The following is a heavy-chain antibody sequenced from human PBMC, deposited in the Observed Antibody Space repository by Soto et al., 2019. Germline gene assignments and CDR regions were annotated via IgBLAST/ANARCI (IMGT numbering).Heavy chain of an antibody. Sequence: SETLSLTCTVSGGSISSYYWSWIRQPPGKGLEWIGYIYYSGGTNYNPSLKSRVTISVDTSKNQFSLKLSSVTAADTAVYYCARVRDSGSYYYYYYGMDVWGQGTTVTVSS. V-gene: IGHV4-59*01. D-gene: IGHD3-10*01. CDR3: ARVRDSGSYYYYYYGMDV. J-gene: IGHJ6*02. CDR1: GGSISSYY. CDR2: IYYSGGT.